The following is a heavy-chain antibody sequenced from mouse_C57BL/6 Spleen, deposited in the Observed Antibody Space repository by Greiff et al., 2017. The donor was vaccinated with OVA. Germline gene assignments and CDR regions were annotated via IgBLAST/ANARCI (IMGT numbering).Heavy chain of an antibody. J-gene: IGHJ4*01. Sequence: VKLMESGPGLVQPSQSLSITCTVSGFSLTSYGVHWVRQSPGKGLEWLGVIWSGGSTDYNAAFISRLSISKDNSKSQVFFKMNSLQADDTAIYYCARNPSITTVGDYYAMDYWGQGTSVTVSS. CDR2: IWSGGST. CDR3: ARNPSITTVGDYYAMDY. CDR1: GFSLTSYG. D-gene: IGHD1-1*01. V-gene: IGHV2-2*01.